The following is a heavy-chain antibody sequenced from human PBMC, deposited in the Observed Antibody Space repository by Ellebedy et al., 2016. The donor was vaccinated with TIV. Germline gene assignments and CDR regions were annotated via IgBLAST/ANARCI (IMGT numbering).Heavy chain of an antibody. CDR1: RGSISRYY. D-gene: IGHD3-3*01. V-gene: IGHV4-59*01. CDR3: ARGFYDFWSGYYHSVLGYGMDV. J-gene: IGHJ6*02. Sequence: MPSETLSLTCTVSRGSISRYYWCWIRQPPGKGLEWIGYIYYSGSTNYNPSLKSRVTISVDTSKNQFSLKLSSVTAADTAAYYCARGFYDFWSGYYHSVLGYGMDVWGQGTTVTVSS. CDR2: IYYSGST.